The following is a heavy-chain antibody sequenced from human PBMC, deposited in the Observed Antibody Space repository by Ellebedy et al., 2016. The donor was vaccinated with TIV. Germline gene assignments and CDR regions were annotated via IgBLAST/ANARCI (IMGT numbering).Heavy chain of an antibody. CDR2: ITWNSVNI. D-gene: IGHD3-9*01. CDR1: GFTFDDYA. V-gene: IGHV3-9*01. J-gene: IGHJ4*02. CDR3: ARDVGPGFIGYFDS. Sequence: PGGSLRLSCVVSGFTFDDYALHWVRQVPGKGLEWVSIITWNSVNIAYADSVKGRFLIPRDNARNSLYLQMNSLRTEDTALYYCARDVGPGFIGYFDSWGQGTLVTVSS.